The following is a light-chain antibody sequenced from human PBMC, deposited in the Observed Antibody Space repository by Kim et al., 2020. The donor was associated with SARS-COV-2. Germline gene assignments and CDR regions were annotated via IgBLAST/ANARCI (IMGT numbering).Light chain of an antibody. CDR3: EACDDRLNGYV. CDR1: SSNVGSNA. CDR2: SET. Sequence: GRRVTMSASRSSSNVGSNAVNWYQQLPGTAPRLLIYSETRRPSGVPDRFSGSQSGTSASLAITGLQSEDEADYYCEACDDRLNGYVFARGTKVTVL. J-gene: IGLJ1*01. V-gene: IGLV1-44*01.